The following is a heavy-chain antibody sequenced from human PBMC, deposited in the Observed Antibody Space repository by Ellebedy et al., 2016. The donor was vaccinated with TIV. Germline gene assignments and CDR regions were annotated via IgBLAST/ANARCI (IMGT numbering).Heavy chain of an antibody. CDR2: IYYSGRT. V-gene: IGHV4-39*02. Sequence: SETLSLXXTVSGGSISSSGYYWGWIRQPPGKGLEWIGSIYYSGRTHYNPSLKSRVTISVDTSKNQFSLRLSSVTAADTAVYYCARDWGRAAVLWGQGTLVTVSS. D-gene: IGHD3-16*01. CDR3: ARDWGRAAVL. J-gene: IGHJ4*02. CDR1: GGSISSSGYY.